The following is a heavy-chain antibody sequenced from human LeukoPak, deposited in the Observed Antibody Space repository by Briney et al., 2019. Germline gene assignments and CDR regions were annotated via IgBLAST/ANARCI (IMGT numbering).Heavy chain of an antibody. V-gene: IGHV4-59*11. CDR3: ARDVEYESSGYKVYAFDV. J-gene: IGHJ3*01. CDR1: GGSIGSHY. CDR2: IYYSGST. Sequence: SETLSLTCTVSGGSIGSHYWTWIRQTPGKGLEWIGYIYYSGSTNYNPSLKSRVTISVDTSKNQFSLKLSSVTAADTAVYYCARDVEYESSGYKVYAFDVWGQGTMVTVSS. D-gene: IGHD3-22*01.